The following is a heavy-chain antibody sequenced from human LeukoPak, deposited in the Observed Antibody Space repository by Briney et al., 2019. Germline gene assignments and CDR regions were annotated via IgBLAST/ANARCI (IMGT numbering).Heavy chain of an antibody. Sequence: GGSLRLSCAASGFTFSSYSMNWVRQAPGKGLEWVSSISSSSSYIYYADSVKGRFTISRDNAKNSLYLQMNSLRAEDTAVYYYARDSPITMVRGVTIGGMDVWGQGTTVTVSS. D-gene: IGHD3-10*01. CDR3: ARDSPITMVRGVTIGGMDV. J-gene: IGHJ6*02. CDR1: GFTFSSYS. V-gene: IGHV3-21*01. CDR2: ISSSSSYI.